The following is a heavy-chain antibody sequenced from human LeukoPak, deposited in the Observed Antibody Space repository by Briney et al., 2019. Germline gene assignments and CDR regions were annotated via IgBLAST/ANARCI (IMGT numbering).Heavy chain of an antibody. Sequence: SETLSLTCTVSGGSISSYYWSWIRQPPGKGLEWIGYIYYSGSTNYNPSLKSRVTISVDTSKNQFSLKLSSVTAADTAVYYCASEIGYCSSTSCYTQDYWGQGTLVTVSS. CDR2: IYYSGST. CDR3: ASEIGYCSSTSCYTQDY. J-gene: IGHJ4*02. V-gene: IGHV4-59*01. CDR1: GGSISSYY. D-gene: IGHD2-2*02.